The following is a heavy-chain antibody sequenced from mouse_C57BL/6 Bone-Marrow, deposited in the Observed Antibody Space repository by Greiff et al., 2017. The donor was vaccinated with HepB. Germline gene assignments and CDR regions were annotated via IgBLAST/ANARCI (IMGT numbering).Heavy chain of an antibody. CDR2: IDPETGGT. D-gene: IGHD2-2*01. Sequence: QVQLKQSGAELVRPGASVTLSCKASGYTFTDYEMHWVKQTPVHGLEWIGAIDPETGGTAYNQKFKGKAILTADKSSSTAYMELRSLTSEDSAVYYCTRSDDGYDRYWFADWGQGTLVTVSA. CDR3: TRSDDGYDRYWFAD. CDR1: GYTFTDYE. J-gene: IGHJ3*01. V-gene: IGHV1-15*01.